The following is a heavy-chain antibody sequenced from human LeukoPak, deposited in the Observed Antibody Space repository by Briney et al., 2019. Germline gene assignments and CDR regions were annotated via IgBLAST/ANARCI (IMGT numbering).Heavy chain of an antibody. CDR1: GYTFTGYY. CDR3: ARDLGSSITMVVVVNYQDSFDY. Sequence: ASVKVSCKASGYTFTGYYMHWVRQAPGQGLEWMGRINPNSGGTNYAQKFQGRVTMTRDTSISTAYMELSRLRSDDTAVYYCARDLGSSITMVVVVNYQDSFDYWGQGTLVTVSS. J-gene: IGHJ4*02. CDR2: INPNSGGT. D-gene: IGHD3-22*01. V-gene: IGHV1-2*06.